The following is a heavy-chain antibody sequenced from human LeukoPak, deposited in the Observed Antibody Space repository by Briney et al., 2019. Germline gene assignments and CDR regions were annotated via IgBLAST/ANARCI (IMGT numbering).Heavy chain of an antibody. CDR3: ARDAGGFDY. Sequence: SETLSLTCTVSGGSISSSSYYWSWIRQPPGKGLEWIGYIHYSGSTNYNPSLKSRATISVDTSKNQFSLKLSSVTAADTAVYYCARDAGGFDYWGQGTLVTVSS. V-gene: IGHV4-61*01. CDR1: GGSISSSSYY. J-gene: IGHJ4*02. CDR2: IHYSGST. D-gene: IGHD3-10*01.